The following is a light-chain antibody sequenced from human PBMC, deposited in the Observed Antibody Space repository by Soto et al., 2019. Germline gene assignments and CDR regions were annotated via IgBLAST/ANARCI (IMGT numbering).Light chain of an antibody. CDR2: GAS. J-gene: IGKJ2*01. V-gene: IGKV3-20*01. Sequence: EIVLMQSPDILSLSPGERATVSCRASETITNNDLAWYQQKPGQAPRRLLYGASTRPTGIPDRFSGSGSGTAFTLTIDRLEPEDFAVYFCHHYGSSPPYTFGQWTKRDIK. CDR3: HHYGSSPPYT. CDR1: ETITNND.